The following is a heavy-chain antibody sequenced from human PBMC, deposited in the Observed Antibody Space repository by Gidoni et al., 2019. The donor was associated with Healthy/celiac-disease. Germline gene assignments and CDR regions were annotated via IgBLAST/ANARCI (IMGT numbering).Heavy chain of an antibody. J-gene: IGHJ4*02. CDR1: GFTFSSYA. V-gene: IGHV3-23*01. CDR2: ISGSGGST. Sequence: EVQLLESGGGLVQPGGSLRLSCAASGFTFSSYAMSWVRQAPGKGMEWVSAISGSGGSTYYADSVKGRFTISRDNSKNTLYLQMNSLRAEDTAVYYCAKDSSDYGEGPHYWGQGTLVTVSS. D-gene: IGHD4-17*01. CDR3: AKDSSDYGEGPHY.